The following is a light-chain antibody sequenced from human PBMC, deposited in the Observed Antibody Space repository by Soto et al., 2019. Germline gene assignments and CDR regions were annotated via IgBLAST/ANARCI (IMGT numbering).Light chain of an antibody. J-gene: IGKJ1*01. V-gene: IGKV3-15*01. Sequence: EIVMTQSPATLSVSPGEXATLSCRASQSVSSNLAWYQQKPGQAPRLLIYGASTRATRIPARFSGSGSGTEFTLTISSLQSEDFAVYYCQQYNNWPPKTFGQGTKVDIK. CDR1: QSVSSN. CDR2: GAS. CDR3: QQYNNWPPKT.